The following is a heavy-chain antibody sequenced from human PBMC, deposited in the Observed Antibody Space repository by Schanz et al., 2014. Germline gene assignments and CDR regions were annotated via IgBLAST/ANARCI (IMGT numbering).Heavy chain of an antibody. J-gene: IGHJ5*02. CDR1: GYTFTSHG. V-gene: IGHV1-18*01. CDR2: ISAYTNNT. CDR3: ARGPLGTSP. Sequence: QVQLVQSGAEVKKPGASVKVSCKASGYTFTSHGISWVRQAPGQGLEWMGWISAYTNNTNYAQKFQGRVTFTADKSTSTAYMELSSLKSEDSAVYYSARGPLGTSPWGQGTLGTVSS. D-gene: IGHD5-12*01.